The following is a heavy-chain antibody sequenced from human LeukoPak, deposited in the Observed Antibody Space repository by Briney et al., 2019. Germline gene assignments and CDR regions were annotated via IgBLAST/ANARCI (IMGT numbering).Heavy chain of an antibody. CDR2: ISQSGNS. J-gene: IGHJ4*02. D-gene: IGHD3-22*01. CDR3: ARDQVDYDIPDHFDY. CDR1: GDSISSSTCN. Sequence: PSQTLSLTCKVSGDSISSSTCNWSWIRQPPGKGLEWIGYISQSGNSYFTPSLKSRATISVDRSKNHFSLTLISVTTADTAVYFCARDQVDYDIPDHFDYWGKGTLVTVSS. V-gene: IGHV4-30-2*01.